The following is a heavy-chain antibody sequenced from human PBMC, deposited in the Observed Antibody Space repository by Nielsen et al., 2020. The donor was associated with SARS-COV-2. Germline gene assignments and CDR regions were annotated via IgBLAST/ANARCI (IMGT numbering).Heavy chain of an antibody. CDR2: IDPSDSYT. D-gene: IGHD2-2*01. Sequence: GESLKISCKGSGYSFTSYWISWVRQMPGKGLEWMGRIDPSDSYTNYSPSFQGHVTISADKFISTAYLQWSSLKASDTAMYYCARDKVVVVPAAMGGYYYYGMDVWGQGTTVTVSS. J-gene: IGHJ6*02. CDR3: ARDKVVVVPAAMGGYYYYGMDV. CDR1: GYSFTSYW. V-gene: IGHV5-10-1*01.